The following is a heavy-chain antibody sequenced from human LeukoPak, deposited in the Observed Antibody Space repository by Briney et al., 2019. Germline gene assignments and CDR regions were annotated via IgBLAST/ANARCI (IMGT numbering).Heavy chain of an antibody. D-gene: IGHD2-15*01. CDR3: AGSPLSGVAPGFDY. J-gene: IGHJ4*02. CDR1: GFTFSSYS. Sequence: GGSLRLSCAASGFTFSSYSMNWVRQAPGKELEWVSSISSSSSYIYYADSVKGRFTISRDNAKNSLYLQMNSLRAEDTAVYYCAGSPLSGVAPGFDYWGQGTLVTVSS. CDR2: ISSSSSYI. V-gene: IGHV3-21*01.